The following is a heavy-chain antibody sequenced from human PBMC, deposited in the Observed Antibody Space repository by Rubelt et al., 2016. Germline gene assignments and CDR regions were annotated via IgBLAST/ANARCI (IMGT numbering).Heavy chain of an antibody. J-gene: IGHJ4*02. CDR2: ISSSGSTI. V-gene: IGHV3-48*03. Sequence: EVQLVESGGGLVQPGGSLRLSCAASGFTFSSYEMNWVRQAPGKGLEWVSYISSSGSTIYYADSVKGRFTISRDNAKNSWYLQMNSLRAEDTAFYYCARDLSRYSSWYHPLGGQGTLVTVSS. CDR3: ARDLSRYSSWYHPL. CDR1: GFTFSSYE. D-gene: IGHD6-13*01.